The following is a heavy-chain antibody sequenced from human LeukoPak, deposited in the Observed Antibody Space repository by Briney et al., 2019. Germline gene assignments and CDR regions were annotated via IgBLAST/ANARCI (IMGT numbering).Heavy chain of an antibody. CDR2: IGINGGST. CDR1: GFTFSSYA. J-gene: IGHJ4*02. CDR3: VKAVAVAPEGLEY. V-gene: IGHV3-64D*09. D-gene: IGHD6-19*01. Sequence: PGGSLRLSCSASGFTFSSYAMHWVRQAPGKGLEYVSAIGINGGSTYYADSVKSRFTISRDNSKNTLYLHMSSLRTEDTAAYYCVKAVAVAPEGLEYWGQGTLVTVSS.